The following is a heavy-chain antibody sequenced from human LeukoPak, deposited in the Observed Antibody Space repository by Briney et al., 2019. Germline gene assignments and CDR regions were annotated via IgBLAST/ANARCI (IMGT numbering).Heavy chain of an antibody. CDR2: INPSGGST. CDR3: ARPGGELDAFDI. V-gene: IGHV1-46*01. CDR1: GGTFSSYA. J-gene: IGHJ3*02. D-gene: IGHD1-26*01. Sequence: ASVKVSCKASGGTFSSYAISWVRQAPGQGLEWMGIINPSGGSTSYAQKFQGRVTMTRDMSTSTVYMELSSLRSEDTAVYYCARPGGELDAFDIWGQGTMVTVSS.